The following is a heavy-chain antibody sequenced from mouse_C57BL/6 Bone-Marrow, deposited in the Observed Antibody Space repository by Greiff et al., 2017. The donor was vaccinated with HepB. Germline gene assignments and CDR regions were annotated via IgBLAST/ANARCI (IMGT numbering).Heavy chain of an antibody. CDR1: GYSFTDYN. Sequence: EVQLQHSGPELVKPGASVKISCKASGYSFTDYNMNWVKQSNGKSLEWIGVINPNYGTTSYNQKFKGKATLTVDQSSSTAYMQLNSLTSEDSAVYYCARSDYGSRRSYWYFDVWGTGTTVTVSS. J-gene: IGHJ1*03. D-gene: IGHD1-1*01. V-gene: IGHV1-39*01. CDR3: ARSDYGSRRSYWYFDV. CDR2: INPNYGTT.